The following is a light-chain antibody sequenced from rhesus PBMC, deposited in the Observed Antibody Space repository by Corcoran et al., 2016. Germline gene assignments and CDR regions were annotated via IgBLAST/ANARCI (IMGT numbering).Light chain of an antibody. Sequence: DIQMTQSPSSLSASVGDRVTITCRASQGISNWLAWYQQKPGKDPKLLFYRASNLETGVPSRFSGSGSGTDFTLTICSLQTEDIATYYCQQHDNSPWTFGQGTKVEIK. V-gene: IGKV1-69*01. CDR2: RAS. CDR3: QQHDNSPWT. J-gene: IGKJ1*01. CDR1: QGISNW.